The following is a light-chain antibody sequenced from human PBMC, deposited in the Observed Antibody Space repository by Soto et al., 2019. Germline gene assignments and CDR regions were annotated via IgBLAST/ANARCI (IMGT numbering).Light chain of an antibody. CDR3: QSHDNSLSGFYV. V-gene: IGLV1-40*01. CDR1: SSNIGAGYA. CDR2: NNA. Sequence: QSVLTQPPSVSGAPEQRVTISCTGSSSNIGAGYAEHWYQQLPGTGPKLLIYNNAIRPSGVPDRFSGSRSGTSASLAITGLQAEDEADYYCQSHDNSLSGFYVFGTGTKGTVL. J-gene: IGLJ1*01.